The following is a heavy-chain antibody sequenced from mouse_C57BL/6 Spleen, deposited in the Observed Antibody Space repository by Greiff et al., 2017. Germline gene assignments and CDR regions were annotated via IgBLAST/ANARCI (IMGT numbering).Heavy chain of an antibody. J-gene: IGHJ2*01. CDR2: INPNNGGT. V-gene: IGHV1-22*01. Sequence: VQLQQSGPELVKPGASVKMSCKASGYTFTDYNMHWVKQSHGKSLEWIGYINPNNGGTSYNQKFKGKATLTVNKSSRTAYMELRSLTSEDSAVYYCARGYYYGSGYWGQGTTLTVSS. CDR3: ARGYYYGSGY. D-gene: IGHD1-1*01. CDR1: GYTFTDYN.